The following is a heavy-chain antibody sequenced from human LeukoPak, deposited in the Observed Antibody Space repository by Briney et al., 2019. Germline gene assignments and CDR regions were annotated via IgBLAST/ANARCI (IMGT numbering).Heavy chain of an antibody. Sequence: GESLKISCKGSGYSFTSYWIGWVRQMPGKGLEWMGIIYPGDSDTKYSPSFQGQVTISADKSISTAYLQWSSLKASDTAMYYCARQSVLSPYYYYYGMDVWGHGTTVTVSS. CDR3: ARQSVLSPYYYYYGMDV. CDR2: IYPGDSDT. V-gene: IGHV5-51*01. D-gene: IGHD2/OR15-2a*01. J-gene: IGHJ6*02. CDR1: GYSFTSYW.